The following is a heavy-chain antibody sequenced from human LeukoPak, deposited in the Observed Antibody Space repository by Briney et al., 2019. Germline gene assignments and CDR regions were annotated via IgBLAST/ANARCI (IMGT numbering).Heavy chain of an antibody. D-gene: IGHD3-10*01. CDR2: IYHSGST. Sequence: SETLSLTCTVSGYSISSGYFWGWIRQPPGKGLEWIGSIYHSGSTSYNPSLKSRLTISVDTSKNQFSLKLSSVTAADTAVYYCASAMVRGNNWFDPWGQGTLVTVSS. CDR1: GYSISSGYF. J-gene: IGHJ5*02. V-gene: IGHV4-38-2*02. CDR3: ASAMVRGNNWFDP.